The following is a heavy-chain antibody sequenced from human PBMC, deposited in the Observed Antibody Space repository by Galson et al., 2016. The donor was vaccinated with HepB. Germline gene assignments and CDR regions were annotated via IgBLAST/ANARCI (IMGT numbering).Heavy chain of an antibody. CDR2: TYYRSKWYN. J-gene: IGHJ4*02. CDR1: GDSVSSNGAA. Sequence: CAISGDSVSSNGAAWNWLRQSPSRGLEWLGRTYYRSKWYNDYAESVKSRITINPDTSKNQFSLQLHSVTPDDTAFYYCAGEGASGYALDSWGQGTLVTVSS. V-gene: IGHV6-1*01. CDR3: AGEGASGYALDS. D-gene: IGHD6-25*01.